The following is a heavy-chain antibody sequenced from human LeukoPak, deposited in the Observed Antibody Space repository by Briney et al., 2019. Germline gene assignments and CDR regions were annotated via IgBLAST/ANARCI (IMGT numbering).Heavy chain of an antibody. V-gene: IGHV4-39*01. CDR3: ARGITIFVVRDNWFDP. J-gene: IGHJ5*02. D-gene: IGHD3-3*01. CDR2: IYYSGST. CDR1: GGSISSSSYY. Sequence: SEALSVTCTVSGGSISSSSYYWGWIRQPPGKALEWIGCIYYSGSTYHNPSLKSRVTIFVDTSKNQFSLKLSSVTAADTAVYYCARGITIFVVRDNWFDPWGEGTLVTLSS.